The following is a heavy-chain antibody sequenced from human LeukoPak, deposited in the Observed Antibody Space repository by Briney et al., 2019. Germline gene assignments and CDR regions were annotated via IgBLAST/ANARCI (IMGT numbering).Heavy chain of an antibody. D-gene: IGHD2-15*01. V-gene: IGHV1-2*06. CDR2: INPNSSGT. CDR3: ARGSLGRYCSGGSCPSNWFDP. J-gene: IGHJ5*02. CDR1: GYTFTGYY. Sequence: GASVKVSCKASGYTFTGYYMHWVRQAPGQGLEWMGRINPNSSGTNYAQKFQGRVTMTRDTSISTAYMELSRLRSDDTAVYYCARGSLGRYCSGGSCPSNWFDPWGQGTLVTVSS.